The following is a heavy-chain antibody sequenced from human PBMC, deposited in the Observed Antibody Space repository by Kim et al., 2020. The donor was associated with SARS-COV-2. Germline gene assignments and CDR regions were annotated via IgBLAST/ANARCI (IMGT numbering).Heavy chain of an antibody. Sequence: SETLSLTCAVYGGSFSGYYWSWIRQPPGKGLEWIGEINHSGGTYYNPSLKRRVTISVDTSKNQFSLKLSSVTAADTAVYYCARGAENGYYPIVYYYYGMDVWGQGTTVTVSS. V-gene: IGHV4-34*01. J-gene: IGHJ6*02. CDR1: GGSFSGYY. CDR2: INHSGGT. D-gene: IGHD3-22*01. CDR3: ARGAENGYYPIVYYYYGMDV.